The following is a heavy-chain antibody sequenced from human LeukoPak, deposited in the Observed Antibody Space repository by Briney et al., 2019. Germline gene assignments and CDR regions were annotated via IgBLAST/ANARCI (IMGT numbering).Heavy chain of an antibody. D-gene: IGHD3-3*01. V-gene: IGHV3-74*01. CDR2: INSDGSST. CDR3: ARGGDFWSDYSLYYFDY. Sequence: GGSLRLSCAASGFTFSSYWMHWVRQPPGKGLVWVSRINSDGSSTSYADSVKGRFTISRDNAKNTLYLQMNSLRAEDTAVYYCARGGDFWSDYSLYYFDYWGQATLVTVSS. J-gene: IGHJ4*02. CDR1: GFTFSSYW.